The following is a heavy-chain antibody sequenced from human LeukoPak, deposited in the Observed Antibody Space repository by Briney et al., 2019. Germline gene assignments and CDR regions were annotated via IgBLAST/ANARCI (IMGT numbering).Heavy chain of an antibody. D-gene: IGHD3-22*01. CDR3: ARDVVNYYDSSGYALDY. CDR1: GYTFTSYG. Sequence: APVKVSCKASGYTFTSYGISWVRQALGQGLEWMGWISAYNGNTNYAQKLQGRVTMTTDTSTSTAYMELRSLRSDDTAVYYCARDVVNYYDSSGYALDYWGQGTLVTVSS. V-gene: IGHV1-18*01. J-gene: IGHJ4*02. CDR2: ISAYNGNT.